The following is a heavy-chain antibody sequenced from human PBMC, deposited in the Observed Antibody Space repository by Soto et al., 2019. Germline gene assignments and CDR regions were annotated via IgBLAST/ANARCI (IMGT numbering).Heavy chain of an antibody. CDR2: ISSDGSKK. CDR3: AMDLYGGSSRFDY. Sequence: QVQLVESGGGVVQPGRSLRLSCVASGFTFSNNGIHWVRQAPGKGLEWVAVISSDGSKKYYADSVKGRFTISRDTSKNTLYLQMNRLRAEDTAVYYCAMDLYGGSSRFDYWGQGTLVTVSS. V-gene: IGHV3-30*03. D-gene: IGHD2-15*01. CDR1: GFTFSNNG. J-gene: IGHJ4*02.